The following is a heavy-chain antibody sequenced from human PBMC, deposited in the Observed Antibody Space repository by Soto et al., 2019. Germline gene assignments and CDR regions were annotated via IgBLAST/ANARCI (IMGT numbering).Heavy chain of an antibody. D-gene: IGHD3-3*01. CDR3: ARHGYDDWRRFDY. V-gene: IGHV5-51*01. CDR1: EDNFSQYW. Sequence: PGESLTISCTSAEDNFSQYWIGWVRQMPGKGLEWMGIIYPGDPDPRYNPSFQGQVTISADKSISTAYLHWSSLKASGTAIYYCARHGYDDWRRFDYWGRGTLVTVS. J-gene: IGHJ4*02. CDR2: IYPGDPDP.